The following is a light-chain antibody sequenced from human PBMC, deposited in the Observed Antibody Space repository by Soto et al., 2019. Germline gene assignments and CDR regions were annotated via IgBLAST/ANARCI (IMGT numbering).Light chain of an antibody. J-gene: IGKJ4*01. V-gene: IGKV4-1*01. CDR3: QQYYSTPLT. CDR2: WSS. Sequence: DILMTQSPASLAVSLCERATIDFRSSHILLYSSNNKNYLAWYQQKPGQPPTLLIYWSSTRESGVPDRFSGSGSGTDFTLTISSLQAEDVAVYYCQQYYSTPLTFGGGTKVDI. CDR1: HILLYSSNNKNY.